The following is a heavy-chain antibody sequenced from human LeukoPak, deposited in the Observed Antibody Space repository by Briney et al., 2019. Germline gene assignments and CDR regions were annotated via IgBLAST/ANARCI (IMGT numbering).Heavy chain of an antibody. CDR3: ARSLVGYYYYMDV. Sequence: SETLSLTCTVSGGSISSSSYYWGWIRQPPGKGLEWIGSIYYSGSTYYNPSLKSRVTISVDTSKNQFSLKLSSVTAADTAVYYCARSLVGYYYYMDVWGKGTTVTVSS. CDR2: IYYSGST. V-gene: IGHV4-39*07. D-gene: IGHD1-26*01. J-gene: IGHJ6*03. CDR1: GGSISSSSYY.